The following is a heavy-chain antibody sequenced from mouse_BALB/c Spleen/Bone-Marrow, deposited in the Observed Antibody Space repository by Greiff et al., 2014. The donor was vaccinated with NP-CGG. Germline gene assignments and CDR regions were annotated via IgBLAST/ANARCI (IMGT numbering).Heavy chain of an antibody. CDR2: IDPENGDT. J-gene: IGHJ3*01. CDR1: GFNIEDYY. D-gene: IGHD1-2*01. CDR3: NAQNYGYGAWFAY. V-gene: IGHV14-4*02. Sequence: VQLQQSGAELVRSGASVKLSCTASGFNIEDYYMHWVKQRPEQGLEWIGWIDPENGDTEYAPKFQGKATMTADTSSNTAYLQLSSLTSEDTAVYYCNAQNYGYGAWFAYWGQGTLVTVSA.